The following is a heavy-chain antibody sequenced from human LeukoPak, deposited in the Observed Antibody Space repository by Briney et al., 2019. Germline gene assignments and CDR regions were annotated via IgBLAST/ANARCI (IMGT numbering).Heavy chain of an antibody. CDR3: FDYDNSGPCDY. CDR1: GFIFSNAR. J-gene: IGHJ4*02. D-gene: IGHD3-22*01. Sequence: GGSLRLSCAASGFIFSNARMNWVRQAPGKGLEWVGHIKSKTAGGTTDYAAPVKGRFTISRDDSKNTLYLQMNSLKTEDTAIYYCFDYDNSGPCDYWGQGTLVTVSS. V-gene: IGHV3-15*01. CDR2: IKSKTAGGTT.